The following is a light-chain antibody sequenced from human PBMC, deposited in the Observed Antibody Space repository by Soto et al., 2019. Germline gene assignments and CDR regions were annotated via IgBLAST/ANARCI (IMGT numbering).Light chain of an antibody. CDR2: DVS. J-gene: IGLJ2*01. V-gene: IGLV2-14*03. CDR1: SGDVGAYNY. Sequence: QSALTQPASVSGSPGQSITISCTGTSGDVGAYNYVSWYQQHPGKAPKLMIYDVSNRPSGVSNRFSGSKSGNTASLTISRLQAEDEADYYCSSFTSSTTLIFGGGTKLTVL. CDR3: SSFTSSTTLI.